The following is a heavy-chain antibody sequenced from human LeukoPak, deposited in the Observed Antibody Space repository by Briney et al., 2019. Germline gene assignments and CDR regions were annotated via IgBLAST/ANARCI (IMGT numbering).Heavy chain of an antibody. D-gene: IGHD6-6*01. V-gene: IGHV3-48*04. CDR1: GFTFSSYS. CDR2: ISSSGNTI. J-gene: IGHJ3*02. Sequence: GGSLRLSCAASGFTFSSYSMNWVRQAPGKGLEWVSYISSSGNTISYADSVKGRFTISRDNAKNSLYLQVISLRAEDTAVYCCARGPSIAARYDAFDIWGQGTMVTVSS. CDR3: ARGPSIAARYDAFDI.